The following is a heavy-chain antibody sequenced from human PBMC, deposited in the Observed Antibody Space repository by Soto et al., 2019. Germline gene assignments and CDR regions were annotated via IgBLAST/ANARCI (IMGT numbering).Heavy chain of an antibody. Sequence: ASVKVSCKASGYTFTDYGILWLRQAPGQGLEWMGWISIYYGNTDYSRKLQGRVTMTRDISTSTAYMELTSLRSDDTAVYYCAILPSEIYEYDFWGKGTPVTVSS. CDR2: ISIYYGNT. V-gene: IGHV1-18*01. D-gene: IGHD5-12*01. CDR3: AILPSEIYEYDF. J-gene: IGHJ4*02. CDR1: GYTFTDYG.